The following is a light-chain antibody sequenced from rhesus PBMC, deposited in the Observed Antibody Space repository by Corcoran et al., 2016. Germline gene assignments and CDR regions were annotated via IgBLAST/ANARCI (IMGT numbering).Light chain of an antibody. Sequence: EIVMTQSPATLSLSPGETATLSCRASESVGSYLAWYQQKPGQVPKLLVHRAYFRATGIPDRFSGSGSRTEFTLTISSLEPEDVGVYHCQQYNDLLTFGPGTKLDIK. CDR3: QQYNDLLT. V-gene: IGKV3-40*03. J-gene: IGKJ3*01. CDR1: ESVGSY. CDR2: RAY.